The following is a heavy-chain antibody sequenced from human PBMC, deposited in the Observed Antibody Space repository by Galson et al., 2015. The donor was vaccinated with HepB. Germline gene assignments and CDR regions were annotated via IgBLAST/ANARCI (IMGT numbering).Heavy chain of an antibody. Sequence: SVKVSCKASNYTFRNYGITWVRQAPGQGLDWVGWVDSYNDNTNSAQKFQGRVTMSADPSTSTAYLELRGLRSDDTAVYYCARGKYCTSTICCINWFDPWGQGTLVTVSS. J-gene: IGHJ5*02. D-gene: IGHD2-8*01. CDR2: VDSYNDNT. V-gene: IGHV1-18*01. CDR1: NYTFRNYG. CDR3: ARGKYCTSTICCINWFDP.